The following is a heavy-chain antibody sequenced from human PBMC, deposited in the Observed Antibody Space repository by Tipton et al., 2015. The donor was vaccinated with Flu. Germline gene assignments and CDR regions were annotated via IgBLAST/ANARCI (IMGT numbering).Heavy chain of an antibody. CDR2: IDPNSGDT. J-gene: IGHJ3*01. D-gene: IGHD2-2*01. V-gene: IGHV1-2*02. CDR3: ARVPNPAVVPDSTYAFDF. CDR1: GYTFTDYY. Sequence: QLVQSGAEVEKPGASVKVSCKASGYTFTDYYLHWVRQAPRQGLEWMGWIDPNSGDTNSAQAFQGRVTMTRDTSISTVYMELTRLRSDDTAVYYCARVPNPAVVPDSTYAFDFWGLGTMVTVSP.